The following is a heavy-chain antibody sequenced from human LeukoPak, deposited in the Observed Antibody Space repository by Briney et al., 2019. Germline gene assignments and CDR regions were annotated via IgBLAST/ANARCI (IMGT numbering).Heavy chain of an antibody. J-gene: IGHJ4*02. Sequence: GGSLRLSCAASGFTFSSYSMNWVRQAPGKGLEGGSYISSSSSTIYYADSVKGRFTISRDNATNSLYLQMNSLRAEDTAVYYCASRPETYYYDSSGYYVDDYWGQGTLVTVSS. CDR2: ISSSSSTI. V-gene: IGHV3-48*01. CDR3: ASRPETYYYDSSGYYVDDY. D-gene: IGHD3-22*01. CDR1: GFTFSSYS.